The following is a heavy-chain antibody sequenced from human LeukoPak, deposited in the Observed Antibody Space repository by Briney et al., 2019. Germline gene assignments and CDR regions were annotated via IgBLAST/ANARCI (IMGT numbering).Heavy chain of an antibody. CDR2: IYYSGST. CDR3: ARVNSGSYYGPPYYFDY. D-gene: IGHD3-10*01. CDR1: GGSISSGGYY. V-gene: IGHV4-31*03. J-gene: IGHJ4*02. Sequence: SETLSLTCTVSGGSISSGGYYWSWIRQHPGKGLEWIGYIYYSGSTYYNPSLKSRVTISVDTSKNQFSPKLSSVTAADTAVYYCARVNSGSYYGPPYYFDYWGQGTLVTVSS.